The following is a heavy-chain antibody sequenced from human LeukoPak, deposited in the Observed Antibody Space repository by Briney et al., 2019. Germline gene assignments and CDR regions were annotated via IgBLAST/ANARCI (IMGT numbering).Heavy chain of an antibody. CDR2: LHYSGST. Sequence: PSETQSLTCTVSGRSISSYYRKWIRQPPSKGLVCIGYLHYSGSTNYYPSLKSRVTISVDPSKNQFSLKLSSVTAADTAVYYCARGGASGSHLHWFDPWGQGTLVTVSS. CDR3: ARGGASGSHLHWFDP. V-gene: IGHV4-59*01. J-gene: IGHJ5*02. D-gene: IGHD3-10*01. CDR1: GRSISSYY.